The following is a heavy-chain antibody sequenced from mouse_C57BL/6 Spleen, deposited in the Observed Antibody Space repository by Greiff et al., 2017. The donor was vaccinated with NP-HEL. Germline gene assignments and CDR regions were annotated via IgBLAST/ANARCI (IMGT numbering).Heavy chain of an antibody. CDR1: GYAFTNYL. CDR3: AKADSSGSWFAY. CDR2: INPGSGGT. J-gene: IGHJ3*01. V-gene: IGHV1-54*01. Sequence: QVQLKQSGAELVRPGTSVKVSCKASGYAFTNYLIEWVKQRPGQGLEWIGVINPGSGGTNYNEKFKGKATLTADKSSSTAYMQLSSLTSEDSAVYFCAKADSSGSWFAYWGQGTLVTVSA. D-gene: IGHD3-2*02.